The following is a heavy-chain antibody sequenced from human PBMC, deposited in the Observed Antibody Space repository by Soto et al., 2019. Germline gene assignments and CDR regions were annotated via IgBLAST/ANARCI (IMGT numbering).Heavy chain of an antibody. CDR2: ISYSGST. V-gene: IGHV4-61*08. D-gene: IGHD1-26*01. CDR1: GASVSSGGFS. J-gene: IGHJ4*02. CDR3: ARVTFLIVGSVFSTPFDF. Sequence: SETLSLTCTVAGASVSSGGFSWSWIRQPTGKGLEWIGSISYSGSTTYYPSLRSRVTISVDTSKNQFSLRLNSVTAADTAIYFCARVTFLIVGSVFSTPFDFWGQGTLVTVSS.